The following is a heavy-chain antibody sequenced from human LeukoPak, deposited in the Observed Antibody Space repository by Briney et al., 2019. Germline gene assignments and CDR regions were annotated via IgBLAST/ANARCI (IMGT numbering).Heavy chain of an antibody. J-gene: IGHJ6*02. D-gene: IGHD4-4*01. CDR3: ARAGLQYYYGMDV. Sequence: GGSLRLSCAASGFTVSSNYMSWVRQAPGKGLEWVSVIYSGGSTYYADSVKGRFTISRDNSKNTLYLQMNSLRAEDTAVYYCARAGLQYYYGMDVWGQGTTVTVSS. CDR1: GFTVSSNY. CDR2: IYSGGST. V-gene: IGHV3-66*01.